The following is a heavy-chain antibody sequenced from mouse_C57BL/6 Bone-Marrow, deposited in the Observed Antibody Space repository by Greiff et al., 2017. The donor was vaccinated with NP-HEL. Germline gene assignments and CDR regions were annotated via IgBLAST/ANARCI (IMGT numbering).Heavy chain of an antibody. CDR2: ISNGGGST. D-gene: IGHD1-1*01. J-gene: IGHJ4*01. Sequence: EVQVVESGGGLLQPGGSLKLSCQASGFTSSDYYIYWFRQIPEKRLEWVAYISNGGGSTYYPDTVKGRFTISRDNAKNTLYLQMSRLKSEDTAMYYCARTTVVATDYYAMDYWGQGTSVTVSS. CDR3: ARTTVVATDYYAMDY. CDR1: GFTSSDYY. V-gene: IGHV5-12*01.